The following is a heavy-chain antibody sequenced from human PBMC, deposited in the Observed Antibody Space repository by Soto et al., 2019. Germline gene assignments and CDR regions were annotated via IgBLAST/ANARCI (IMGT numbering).Heavy chain of an antibody. D-gene: IGHD5-18*01. V-gene: IGHV5-51*01. J-gene: IGHJ6*02. CDR1: GYSFTSYW. Sequence: GESLKISCKGSGYSFTSYWIGWVRQMPGKGLEWMGITYPGDSDTRYSPSFQGQVTISADKSISTAYLQWSSLKASDTAMYYCARRSDTAMVTDYYGMDVWGQGTTVTVSS. CDR2: TYPGDSDT. CDR3: ARRSDTAMVTDYYGMDV.